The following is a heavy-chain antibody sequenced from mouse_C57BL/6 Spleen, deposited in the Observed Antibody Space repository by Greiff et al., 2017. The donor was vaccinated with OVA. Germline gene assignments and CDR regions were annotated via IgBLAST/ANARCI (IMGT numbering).Heavy chain of an antibody. CDR2: IDPENGDT. D-gene: IGHD1-1*01. J-gene: IGHJ4*01. V-gene: IGHV14-4*01. CDR1: GFNIKDDY. Sequence: EVKLVESGAELVRPGASVKLSCTASGFNIKDDYMHWVKQRPEQGLEWIGWIDPENGDTEYASKFQGKATITADTSSNTAYLQLSSLTSEDTAVYYCTGGSSFYAMDYWGQGTSVTVSS. CDR3: TGGSSFYAMDY.